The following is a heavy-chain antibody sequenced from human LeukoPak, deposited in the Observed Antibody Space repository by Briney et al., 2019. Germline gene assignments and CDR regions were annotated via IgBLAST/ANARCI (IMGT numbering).Heavy chain of an antibody. D-gene: IGHD6-19*01. Sequence: KTGGSLRLSCAASGFTFSSYSMNWVRQAPGKGLEWVSSISSSSSYIYYADSVKGRFTISRDNAKNSLYLQMNSLRAEDTAVYYCARGSSGWPNYFDYWGQGTLVTVSS. CDR3: ARGSSGWPNYFDY. CDR2: ISSSSSYI. J-gene: IGHJ4*02. CDR1: GFTFSSYS. V-gene: IGHV3-21*01.